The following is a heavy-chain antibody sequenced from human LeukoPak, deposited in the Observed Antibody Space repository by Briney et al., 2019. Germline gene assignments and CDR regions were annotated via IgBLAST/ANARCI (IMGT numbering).Heavy chain of an antibody. CDR1: GYTFTGNY. J-gene: IGHJ6*03. CDR3: ARQAYCGGDCYYYYMDV. Sequence: ALVKVSCKASGYTFTGNYMHWVRQAPGQGLEWMGWINPNSGGTNYAQRFQGRVTMTRDTSISTVYMELSRLGSDDTAVYYCARQAYCGGDCYYYYMDVWGKGTTVTVSS. V-gene: IGHV1-2*02. D-gene: IGHD2-21*01. CDR2: INPNSGGT.